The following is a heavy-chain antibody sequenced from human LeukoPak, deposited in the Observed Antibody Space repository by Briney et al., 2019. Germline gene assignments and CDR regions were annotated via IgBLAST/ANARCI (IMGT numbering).Heavy chain of an antibody. CDR2: INSDGSST. CDR3: ASKYYYDSSGYYGAFDI. CDR1: GFTFSSYW. V-gene: IGHV3-74*01. Sequence: PGGSLRLSCAASGFTFSSYWMHWVRQAPGKGLVWVSRINSDGSSTSYADSVKGRFTISRDNAKNTLYLQMNSLRAEDTAVYYCASKYYYDSSGYYGAFDIWGQGTMVTVSS. D-gene: IGHD3-22*01. J-gene: IGHJ3*02.